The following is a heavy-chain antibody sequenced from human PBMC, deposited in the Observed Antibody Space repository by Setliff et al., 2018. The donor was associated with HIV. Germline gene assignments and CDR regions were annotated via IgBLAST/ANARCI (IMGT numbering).Heavy chain of an antibody. Sequence: SETLSLTCTVSGGSISNYYWSWIRQPPGKGLEWIGYIHSSGSTSHNPSLKSRGIISSDTSKNLFSLKLTTVTAADAAVYYCTRDTGYILSGYRPHWYFDLWGRGTLVTVSS. V-gene: IGHV4-4*08. D-gene: IGHD3-9*01. CDR3: TRDTGYILSGYRPHWYFDL. CDR2: IHSSGST. J-gene: IGHJ2*01. CDR1: GGSISNYY.